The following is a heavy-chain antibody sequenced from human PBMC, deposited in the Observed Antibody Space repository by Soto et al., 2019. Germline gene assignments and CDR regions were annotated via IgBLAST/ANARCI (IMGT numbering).Heavy chain of an antibody. V-gene: IGHV3-11*01. CDR1: GFTFSDYY. J-gene: IGHJ3*02. D-gene: IGHD3-22*01. Sequence: LRLSCAASGFTFSDYYMSWIRQAPGKGLEWVSYISSSGSTIYYADSVRGRFTISRDNAKNSLYLQMNSLRAEDTAVYYCARWRVYYDSSGYQQDAFDIWGQGTMVTVSS. CDR3: ARWRVYYDSSGYQQDAFDI. CDR2: ISSSGSTI.